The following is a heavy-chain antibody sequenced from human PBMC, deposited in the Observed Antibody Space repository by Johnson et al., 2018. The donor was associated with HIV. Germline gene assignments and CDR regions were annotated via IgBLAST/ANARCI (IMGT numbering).Heavy chain of an antibody. CDR1: GFPFSSYA. D-gene: IGHD6-19*01. Sequence: VQLVESVGGLVQPGRSLRLSCVASGFPFSSYAMTWVRQAPGKGLEWVSAISGSGGSTYYADSVKGRFTISRDNGNNSLYLQMNSLRDEDTAVYYCVRGGAVAPSSGFDIWGQGTKVTVSS. CDR2: ISGSGGST. V-gene: IGHV3-23*04. J-gene: IGHJ3*02. CDR3: VRGGAVAPSSGFDI.